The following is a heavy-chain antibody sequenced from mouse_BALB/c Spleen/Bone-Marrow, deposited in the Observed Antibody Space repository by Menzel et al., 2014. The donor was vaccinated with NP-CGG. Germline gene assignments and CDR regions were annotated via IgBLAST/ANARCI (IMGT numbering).Heavy chain of an antibody. CDR3: TRDYGNYAWFAY. CDR2: ISSGGPYT. D-gene: IGHD2-1*01. Sequence: EVKVVESGGGLVKPGGSLKLSCAASGFTFSSYTMSWVRQTPEKRLEWVATISSGGPYTYYPDSVKGRFTISRDNAKNTLYLQMSSLKSEDTAMYYCTRDYGNYAWFAYWGQGTLVTVSA. V-gene: IGHV5-6-4*01. CDR1: GFTFSSYT. J-gene: IGHJ3*01.